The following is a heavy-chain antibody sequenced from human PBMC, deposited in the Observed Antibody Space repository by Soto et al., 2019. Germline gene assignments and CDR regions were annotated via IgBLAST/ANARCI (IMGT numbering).Heavy chain of an antibody. J-gene: IGHJ4*02. CDR1: GFTFSSYA. CDR3: AKAAYPGNGWYYFDF. D-gene: IGHD6-19*01. CDR2: ISGSGGST. Sequence: EVQLLESGGGLVQPGGSLRLSCAASGFTFSSYAMSWVRQAPGKGLEWVSGISGSGGSTDYADSVKGRFTISRDNSKNTLYLQMNSLRAEDTAVYYCAKAAYPGNGWYYFDFWGQGTLVTVSS. V-gene: IGHV3-23*01.